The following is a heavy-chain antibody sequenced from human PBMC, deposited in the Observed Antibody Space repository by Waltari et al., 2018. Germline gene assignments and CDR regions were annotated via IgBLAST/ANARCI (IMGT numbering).Heavy chain of an antibody. CDR1: GYSFPDYY. J-gene: IGHJ3*01. Sequence: EVQLVQSGADVKKPGANVKISCKDSGYSFPDYYIHGVKQAPGNGLEWMGHVAPEDGETVFAESFQGRLTMTADTSIDTAYMELSRLRFDDTAVYYCATRLSILAFDVWGQGTVVTVSS. CDR2: VAPEDGET. CDR3: ATRLSILAFDV. D-gene: IGHD3-9*01. V-gene: IGHV1-69-2*01.